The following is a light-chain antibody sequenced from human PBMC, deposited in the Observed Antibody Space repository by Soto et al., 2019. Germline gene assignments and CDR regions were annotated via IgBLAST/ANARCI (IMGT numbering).Light chain of an antibody. CDR2: AAS. J-gene: IGKJ1*01. Sequence: DIEETQSPCALSASEGDRVTITCRASQDIKNYLNWYQRKPGTAPRLLIYAASNLHSGVPSTFSASGSGTDFALNISSLQADDFGTYYCQQAFSLPWTFGQGTKV. V-gene: IGKV1-39*01. CDR3: QQAFSLPWT. CDR1: QDIKNY.